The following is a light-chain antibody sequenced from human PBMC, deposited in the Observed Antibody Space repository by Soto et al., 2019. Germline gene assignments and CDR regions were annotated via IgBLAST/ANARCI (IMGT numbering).Light chain of an antibody. CDR1: QSISDT. V-gene: IGKV3-15*01. CDR2: GAY. Sequence: EIVMTQSPVTLSVSPGGRATLSCRASQSISDTLAWYQQKPGQAHRLLIHGAYTRAPGFPARFSGSGSGTDFTLTIRSLQSEDFAVYYCKQYNNWPWTFGQGTKVDIK. CDR3: KQYNNWPWT. J-gene: IGKJ1*01.